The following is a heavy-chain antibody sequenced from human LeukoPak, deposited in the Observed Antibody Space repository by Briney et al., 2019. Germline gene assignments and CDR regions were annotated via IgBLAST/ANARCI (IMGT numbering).Heavy chain of an antibody. V-gene: IGHV3-21*01. Sequence: GGSLRLSCAASGFTFSSYSMNWVRRAPGKGLEWVSSISSSSSYIYYADSVKGRFTISRDNAKNSLYLQMNSLRAEDTAVYYCARAQYSSSWYDAFDIWGRGTMVTVSS. D-gene: IGHD6-13*01. J-gene: IGHJ3*02. CDR1: GFTFSSYS. CDR3: ARAQYSSSWYDAFDI. CDR2: ISSSSSYI.